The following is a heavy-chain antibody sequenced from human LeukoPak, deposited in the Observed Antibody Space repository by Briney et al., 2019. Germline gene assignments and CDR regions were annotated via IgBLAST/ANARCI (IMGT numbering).Heavy chain of an antibody. J-gene: IGHJ4*02. Sequence: SETLSLTCTVSGGSISSYYWSWIRQPPGKGLEWIGYIYYSGSTNYNPSLKSRVTISVDTSKNQFSLKLSSVTAADTAVYYCAGDRGLYSGHVRFDYWGQGTLVTVSS. CDR2: IYYSGST. D-gene: IGHD5-12*01. CDR1: GGSISSYY. V-gene: IGHV4-59*01. CDR3: AGDRGLYSGHVRFDY.